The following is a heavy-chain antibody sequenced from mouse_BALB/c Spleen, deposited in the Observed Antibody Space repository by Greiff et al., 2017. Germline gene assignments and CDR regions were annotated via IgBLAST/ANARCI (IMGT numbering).Heavy chain of an antibody. V-gene: IGHV5-17*02. CDR1: GFTFSSFG. Sequence: EVQLVESGGGLVQPGGSRKLSCAASGFTFSSFGMHWVRQAPEKGLEWVAYISSGSSTIYYADTVKGRFTISRDNPKNTLFLQMTSLRSEDTAMYYCARSGYDYILYAMDYWGQGTSVTVSS. CDR2: ISSGSSTI. D-gene: IGHD2-4*01. J-gene: IGHJ4*01. CDR3: ARSGYDYILYAMDY.